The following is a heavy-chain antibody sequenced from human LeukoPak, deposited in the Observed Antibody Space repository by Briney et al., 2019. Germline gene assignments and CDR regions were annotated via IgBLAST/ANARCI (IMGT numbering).Heavy chain of an antibody. CDR1: GGSISSYY. D-gene: IGHD3-10*01. J-gene: IGHJ4*02. Sequence: SETLSLTCTVSGGSISSYYWSWIRQPAGKGLGWIGRIYTSGSTNYNPSLKSRVTMSVDTSKNQFSLKLSSVTAADTAVYYCATTLPGNYGSGSYTFDYWGQGTLVTVSS. CDR3: ATTLPGNYGSGSYTFDY. V-gene: IGHV4-4*07. CDR2: IYTSGST.